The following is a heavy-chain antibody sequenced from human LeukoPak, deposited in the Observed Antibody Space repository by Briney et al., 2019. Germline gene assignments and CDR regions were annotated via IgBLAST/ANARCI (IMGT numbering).Heavy chain of an antibody. V-gene: IGHV3-74*01. D-gene: IGHD4-17*01. CDR2: INSDGSST. CDR1: GFIFSSNR. J-gene: IGHJ5*02. Sequence: PGGSLRLSCAASGFIFSSNRMHWVRQPPGKGLVWVSCINSDGSSTSYADSVKGRFTISRDNAENTLYLQMNSLRAEDTAVYYCARETTVTGWFDPWGQGTLVTVSS. CDR3: ARETTVTGWFDP.